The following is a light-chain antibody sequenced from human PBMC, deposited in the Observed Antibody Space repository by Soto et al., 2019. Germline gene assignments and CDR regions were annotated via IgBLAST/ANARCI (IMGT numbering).Light chain of an antibody. CDR2: GAS. Sequence: EIVMTQSPATLSVSPGERATLSCRASQRVSSSYLAWYQQKPGQAPRLLIYGASSRATDIPDRFSGSGSGTDFTLTISRLEPEDLAVYYCQQYGSSPLTFGGGTMV. J-gene: IGKJ4*02. CDR3: QQYGSSPLT. CDR1: QRVSSSY. V-gene: IGKV3-20*01.